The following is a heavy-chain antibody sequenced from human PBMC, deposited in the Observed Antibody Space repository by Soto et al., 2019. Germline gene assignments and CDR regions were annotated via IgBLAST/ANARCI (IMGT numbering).Heavy chain of an antibody. CDR3: ARSSGSYWWEFDY. CDR2: ISSSGNYA. CDR1: GFTFSDYY. V-gene: IGHV3-11*06. J-gene: IGHJ4*02. Sequence: QVQLVESGGGLVKPAGSLRLSCAASGFTFSDYYMSWTRQAPGKGLEWISYISSSGNYADYADSMKGRFSISRDNAKNSLYLQVHSLRAEDTAVYYCARSSGSYWWEFDYWGQGTLVTVSS. D-gene: IGHD3-10*01.